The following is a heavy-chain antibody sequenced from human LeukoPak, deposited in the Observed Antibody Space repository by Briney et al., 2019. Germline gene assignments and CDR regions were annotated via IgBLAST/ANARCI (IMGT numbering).Heavy chain of an antibody. V-gene: IGHV3-30*18. CDR3: AKGNDDDILTGGSYFDY. Sequence: GGSLRLSCAASGFTFSNYDMYWVRQAPGRGLDWVAVVSYDGSDKYYADSVKGRFTISRDNSKNTLYLQMNSLRAEDTAVYYCAKGNDDDILTGGSYFDYWGQGTLVTVSS. J-gene: IGHJ4*02. CDR1: GFTFSNYD. CDR2: VSYDGSDK. D-gene: IGHD3-9*01.